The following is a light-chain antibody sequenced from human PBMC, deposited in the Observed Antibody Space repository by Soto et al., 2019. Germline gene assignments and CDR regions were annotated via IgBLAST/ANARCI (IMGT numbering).Light chain of an antibody. V-gene: IGLV2-8*01. Sequence: QSVLAQPPSASGSPGQSVTISCTGTSSDVGDNYVSWYQQHLGKAPKLIIYEVTLRPSGVPDRFSGSKSGNTASLTVSGLQADDDADYYCSAYAGSNLFVFGTGTKVTVL. CDR1: SSDVGDNY. J-gene: IGLJ1*01. CDR2: EVT. CDR3: SAYAGSNLFV.